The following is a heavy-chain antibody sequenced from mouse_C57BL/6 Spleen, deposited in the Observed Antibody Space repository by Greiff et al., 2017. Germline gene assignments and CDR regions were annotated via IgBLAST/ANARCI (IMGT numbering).Heavy chain of an antibody. CDR1: GYAFSSSW. CDR2: IYPGDGDT. D-gene: IGHD2-4*01. V-gene: IGHV1-82*01. Sequence: QVQLQQSGPELVKPGASVKISCKASGYAFSSSWMNWVKQRPGKGLEWIGRIYPGDGDTNYNGKFKGKATLTADKSSSTAYMQLSSLTSEDSAVYFCARTCGLLLCKITGDYDIFDYWGQGTTLTVSS. CDR3: ARTCGLLLCKITGDYDIFDY. J-gene: IGHJ2*01.